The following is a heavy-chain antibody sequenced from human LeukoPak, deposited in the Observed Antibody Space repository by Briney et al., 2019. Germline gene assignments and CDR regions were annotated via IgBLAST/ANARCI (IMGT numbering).Heavy chain of an antibody. CDR3: ARVRGYYDSSGPRDY. J-gene: IGHJ4*02. V-gene: IGHV1-18*04. D-gene: IGHD3-22*01. CDR1: GYRFTSYW. Sequence: GESLRISCRGSGYRFTSYWISWVRQAPGQGLEWMGWISAYNGNTNYAQKLQGRVTMTTDTSTSTAYMELRSLRSDDTALYYCARVRGYYDSSGPRDYWGQGTLVTVSS. CDR2: ISAYNGNT.